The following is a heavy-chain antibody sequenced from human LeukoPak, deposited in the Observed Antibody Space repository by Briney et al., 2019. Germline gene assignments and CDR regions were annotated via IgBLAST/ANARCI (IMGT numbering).Heavy chain of an antibody. CDR1: GFTFSRYS. CDR3: ARDNYVGNLDY. V-gene: IGHV3-30*04. Sequence: GGSLRLSCTASGFTFSRYSMHWVRQTPCKGLEWVAIILYDGSDKYYPDSVKGRFTISRDNSKNTMPLQMNSLRAEDTAVYYCARDNYVGNLDYWGQGTLVTVSS. J-gene: IGHJ4*02. CDR2: ILYDGSDK. D-gene: IGHD4-23*01.